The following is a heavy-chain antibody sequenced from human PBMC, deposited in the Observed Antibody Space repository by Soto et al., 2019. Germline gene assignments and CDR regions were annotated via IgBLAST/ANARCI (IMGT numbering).Heavy chain of an antibody. J-gene: IGHJ6*02. V-gene: IGHV5-51*01. CDR2: IYPGDSDT. CDR3: ARHSEDPDTAMADTAYGMDV. CDR1: GYSFTSYW. Sequence: GESLKISCKGSGYSFTSYWIGWVRQMPGKGLEWMGIIYPGDSDTRYSPSFQGQVTISADKSISTAYLQWSSLKASDTAMYYCARHSEDPDTAMADTAYGMDVWGQGTTVTLSS. D-gene: IGHD5-18*01.